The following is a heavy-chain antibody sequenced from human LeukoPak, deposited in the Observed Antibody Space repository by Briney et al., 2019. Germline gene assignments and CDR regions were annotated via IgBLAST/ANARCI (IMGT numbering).Heavy chain of an antibody. CDR3: TTGNY. CDR2: LKSKAAGGTT. J-gene: IGHJ4*02. Sequence: GGSLRLSCAASGFTSGNAWMSWVRQAPGKGLEWVGHLKSKAAGGTTDYAAPVKARFTISGDDSKNTLYLQMNSLKTEDTAVYYCTTGNYWGQGTLVTVSS. V-gene: IGHV3-15*01. CDR1: GFTSGNAW.